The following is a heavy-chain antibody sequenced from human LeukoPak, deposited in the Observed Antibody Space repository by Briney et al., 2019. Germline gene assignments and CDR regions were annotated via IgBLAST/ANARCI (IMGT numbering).Heavy chain of an antibody. D-gene: IGHD1-26*01. V-gene: IGHV3-7*01. J-gene: IGHJ4*02. CDR3: ARRRYSGSSQHFDY. CDR2: IKQDGSEK. CDR1: GFTFSLYT. Sequence: GGSLRLSCAASGFTFSLYTMHWVRQAPGKGLEWVANIKQDGSEKYYVDSVKGRFTISRDNAKNSLFLQMNSLRAEDTAVYYCARRRYSGSSQHFDYWGQGTLVTVSS.